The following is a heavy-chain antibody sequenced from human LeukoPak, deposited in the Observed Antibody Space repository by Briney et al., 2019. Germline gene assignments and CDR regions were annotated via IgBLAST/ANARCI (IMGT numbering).Heavy chain of an antibody. CDR1: GGSFSDYY. CDR2: INHSGST. CDR3: ARGRNYYDSSGYYSY. J-gene: IGHJ4*02. Sequence: SETLSLTCAVYGGSFSDYYWSWIRQPPGKGLEWIGEINHSGSTNYNPSLKSRVTISVDTSKNQFSLKLSSVTAADTAVYYCARGRNYYDSSGYYSYWGQGTLVTVSS. D-gene: IGHD3-22*01. V-gene: IGHV4-34*01.